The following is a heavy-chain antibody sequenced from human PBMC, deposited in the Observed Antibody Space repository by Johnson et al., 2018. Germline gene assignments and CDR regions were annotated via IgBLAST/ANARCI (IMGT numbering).Heavy chain of an antibody. CDR1: GFIFTSRW. D-gene: IGHD3-16*01. V-gene: IGHV3-7*01. J-gene: IGHJ6*02. Sequence: QLVESGGGLVQPGGSLRLSCATSGFIFTSRWMSWVRQAPGKGLEWVANIYQDGSEKYYVDSVKGRFTISRDNAKNTLYLQMNNLRGDDTAVYYCGRGGGGQRGPYGLDVWGQGTTVIVSS. CDR3: GRGGGGQRGPYGLDV. CDR2: IYQDGSEK.